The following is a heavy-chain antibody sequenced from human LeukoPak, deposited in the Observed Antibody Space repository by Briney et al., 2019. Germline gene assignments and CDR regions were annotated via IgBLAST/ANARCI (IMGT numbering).Heavy chain of an antibody. Sequence: ASVKVSCKASGYGFTNYGISWVRQAPGQGLEWMGWISPYNGNSNYAQNLQDRVTMTTDTSTSTTYMELRSLRSDDTAVYYCARGFPMGAITAYYNYMDVWGKGTTVTVSS. CDR2: ISPYNGNS. D-gene: IGHD1-26*01. J-gene: IGHJ6*03. V-gene: IGHV1-18*01. CDR3: ARGFPMGAITAYYNYMDV. CDR1: GYGFTNYG.